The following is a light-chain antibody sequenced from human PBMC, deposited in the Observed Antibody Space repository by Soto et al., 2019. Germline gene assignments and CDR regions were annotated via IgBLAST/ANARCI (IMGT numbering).Light chain of an antibody. CDR2: KAS. J-gene: IGKJ4*01. Sequence: DIQMTQSPSTLYASVGDTVTITCRASQTINRWLAWYQQKPGQAPKLLIHKASTFESGVPSRFSGSASGTEFTVVISSLQPDDFAGCFCLQYNVYPLSFGGGTKVEIK. V-gene: IGKV1-5*03. CDR1: QTINRW. CDR3: LQYNVYPLS.